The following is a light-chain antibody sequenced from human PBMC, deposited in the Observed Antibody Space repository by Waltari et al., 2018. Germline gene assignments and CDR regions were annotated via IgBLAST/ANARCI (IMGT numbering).Light chain of an antibody. CDR3: SSYTSSSTLVV. J-gene: IGLJ2*01. V-gene: IGLV2-14*01. Sequence: QSALTQPASVSGSPGQSIPISCTGTSSHVAGYNHASWYHQHPGKAPKLMIYEVSNRPSGVSNRFSGSKSGNTASLTISGLQAEDEADYYCSSYTSSSTLVVFGGGTKLTVL. CDR1: SSHVAGYNH. CDR2: EVS.